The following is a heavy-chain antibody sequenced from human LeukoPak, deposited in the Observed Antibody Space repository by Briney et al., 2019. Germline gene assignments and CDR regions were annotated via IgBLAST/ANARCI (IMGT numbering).Heavy chain of an antibody. CDR3: ARPKWFGESNYFDY. Sequence: PSETLSLTCGVSGGSISNTNWWTWVRQPPGKGLEWIGSIYYSGITYYNPSLKSRVTISVDTPENHFSLKLSSVTAADTAIYYCARPKWFGESNYFDYWGQGTLVTVSS. CDR1: GGSISNTNW. CDR2: IYYSGIT. D-gene: IGHD3-10*01. V-gene: IGHV4-39*02. J-gene: IGHJ4*02.